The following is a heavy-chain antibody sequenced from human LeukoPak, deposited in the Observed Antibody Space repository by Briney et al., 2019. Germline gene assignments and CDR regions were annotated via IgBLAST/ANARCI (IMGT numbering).Heavy chain of an antibody. D-gene: IGHD2-2*01. CDR1: GGSISSYY. CDR3: ARETHCSSTSCYAFDI. Sequence: SETLSLTCTVSGGSISSYYWSWIRQPPGKGLEWIGYIYYSGSTNYNPSLKCRVTISVDTSKNQFSLKLSSVTAADTAVYYCARETHCSSTSCYAFDIWGQGTMVTVSS. J-gene: IGHJ3*02. CDR2: IYYSGST. V-gene: IGHV4-59*01.